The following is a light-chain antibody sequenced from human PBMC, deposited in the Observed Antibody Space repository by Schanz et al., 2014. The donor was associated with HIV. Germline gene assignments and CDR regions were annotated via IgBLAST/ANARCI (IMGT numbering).Light chain of an antibody. CDR2: GTS. CDR3: QQYNNSSLT. CDR1: QRLSSAY. Sequence: EIVLTQSPGSLSLSPGGRATLSCGASQRLSSAYLAWYQQKRAQPPSLVIYGTSTRAAGIPARFSGTGSGTDFTLTISNLQPEDFAVYYCQQYNNSSLTFGQGTKVEI. J-gene: IGKJ1*01. V-gene: IGKV3-20*01.